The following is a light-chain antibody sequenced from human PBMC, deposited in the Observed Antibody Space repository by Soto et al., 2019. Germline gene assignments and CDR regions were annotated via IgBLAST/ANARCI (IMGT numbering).Light chain of an antibody. V-gene: IGKV1-39*01. CDR1: QNIGKY. Sequence: DIQMTQSPSSLSASVGDRVTLTCRASQNIGKYYNWYQQKPGKAPQLLIYAASSLQSGVPSRFSGSASGTDLTLTIXSLQPEDFATYYCQQSYTTPWTFGQGTKV. CDR3: QQSYTTPWT. CDR2: AAS. J-gene: IGKJ1*01.